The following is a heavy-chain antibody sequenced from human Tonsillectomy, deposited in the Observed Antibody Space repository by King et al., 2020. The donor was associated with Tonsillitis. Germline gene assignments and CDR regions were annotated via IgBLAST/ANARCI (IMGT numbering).Heavy chain of an antibody. CDR2: ISGSGGRT. V-gene: IGHV3-23*04. CDR1: GFTFSDYA. Sequence: VQLVESGGGLVLPGGSLRLSCAASGFTFSDYAMSWVRQVPGKGLEWVSGISGSGGRTYYADSVKGRFTISRDNSKNTLYLQMNSLRAEDTAVYYCAKQSRRNYYENFDYGGQGTLVTVSS. J-gene: IGHJ4*02. D-gene: IGHD3-3*01. CDR3: AKQSRRNYYENFDY.